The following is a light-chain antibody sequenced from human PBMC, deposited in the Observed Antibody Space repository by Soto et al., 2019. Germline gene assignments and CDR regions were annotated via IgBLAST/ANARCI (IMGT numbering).Light chain of an antibody. Sequence: DIVMTQSPDSLAVSLGERATINCKSSQSVLYSSNNKNYLACYQQKPGQPPKLLIYWASTRESGVPDRFSGSGSGTDFTLTISSLQAEDVAVYYCQQYYSTLTFGGGTKVDIK. J-gene: IGKJ4*01. CDR1: QSVLYSSNNKNY. V-gene: IGKV4-1*01. CDR3: QQYYSTLT. CDR2: WAS.